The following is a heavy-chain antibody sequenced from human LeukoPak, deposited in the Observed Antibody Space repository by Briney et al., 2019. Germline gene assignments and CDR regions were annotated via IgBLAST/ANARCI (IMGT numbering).Heavy chain of an antibody. V-gene: IGHV3-30*18. CDR1: GFTFRSYG. J-gene: IGHJ4*02. CDR2: ISYDGSNK. D-gene: IGHD6-19*01. CDR3: AKIKKEGRAVAGSFDY. Sequence: GGSLRLSCAASGFTFRSYGMHWVRQAPGKGLEWVAVISYDGSNKYYADSVKGRFTISRDNSKNTLYLQMNSLRAEDTAVYYCAKIKKEGRAVAGSFDYWGQGTLVTVSS.